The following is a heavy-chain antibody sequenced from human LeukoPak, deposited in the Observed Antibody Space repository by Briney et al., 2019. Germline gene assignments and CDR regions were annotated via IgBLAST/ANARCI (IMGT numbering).Heavy chain of an antibody. CDR1: GFTFSSYA. CDR3: AKMSGSTSCCDDY. CDR2: ISGSGGST. Sequence: PGGSLRLSCAASGFTFSSYAMSWVRQAPGKGLEWVSAISGSGGSTYYADSVKGRFTISRDNSKNTLYLQVNSLRADDTAVYYCAKMSGSTSCCDDYWGQGTLVTVSS. D-gene: IGHD2-2*01. V-gene: IGHV3-23*01. J-gene: IGHJ4*02.